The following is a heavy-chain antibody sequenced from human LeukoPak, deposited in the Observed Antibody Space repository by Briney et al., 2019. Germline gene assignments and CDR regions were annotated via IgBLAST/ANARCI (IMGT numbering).Heavy chain of an antibody. J-gene: IGHJ4*02. CDR3: ARRRPKQAIYDY. V-gene: IGHV4-4*02. Sequence: SETLSLTCAVSGGSISSSNWWSWVRPPPGKGLEWIGEIYHSGSTNYNPSLKSRVTISVDKSKNQFSLKLSSVTAADTAVYYCARRRPKQAIYDYWGQGTLVTVSS. D-gene: IGHD1/OR15-1a*01. CDR2: IYHSGST. CDR1: GGSISSSNW.